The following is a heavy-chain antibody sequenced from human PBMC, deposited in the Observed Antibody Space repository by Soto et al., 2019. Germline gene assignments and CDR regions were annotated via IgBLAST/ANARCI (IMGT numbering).Heavy chain of an antibody. D-gene: IGHD1-1*01. Sequence: PGESLKISCKGSGYSFTSYWIGWVRQMPGKGLEWMGIIYPGDSDTRYSPSFQGQVTISADKSISTAYLQWSSLKASDTAMYYCARQEPVRYYYYGMDVWGQRTTVTVSS. CDR2: IYPGDSDT. V-gene: IGHV5-51*01. CDR1: GYSFTSYW. J-gene: IGHJ6*02. CDR3: ARQEPVRYYYYGMDV.